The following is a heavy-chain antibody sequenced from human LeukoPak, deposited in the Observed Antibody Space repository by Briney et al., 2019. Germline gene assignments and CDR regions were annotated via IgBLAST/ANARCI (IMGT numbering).Heavy chain of an antibody. V-gene: IGHV1-8*01. Sequence: ASVKVSCKASGYTFTSYDINWVRQATGQGLEWMGWMNPNSGNTGYAQKFQGRVTMTRNTSISTAYMELSSLRSEDTAVYHCARTSPTYYYMDVWGKGTTVTVSS. CDR1: GYTFTSYD. J-gene: IGHJ6*03. D-gene: IGHD4-17*01. CDR3: ARTSPTYYYMDV. CDR2: MNPNSGNT.